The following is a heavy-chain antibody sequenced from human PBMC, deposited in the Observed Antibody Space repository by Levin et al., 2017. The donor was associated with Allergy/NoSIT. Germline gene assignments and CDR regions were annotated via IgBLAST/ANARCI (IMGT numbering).Heavy chain of an antibody. CDR2: IKSKTDGGTT. V-gene: IGHV3-15*01. Sequence: PGGSLRLSCAASGFTFSNAWMSWVRQAPGKGLEWVGRIKSKTDGGTTDYAAPVKGRFTISRDDSKNTLYLQMNSLKTEDTAVYYCTTDPTVTKMFSVDAFDSWGQGTMVTVSS. J-gene: IGHJ3*02. CDR1: GFTFSNAW. CDR3: TTDPTVTKMFSVDAFDS. D-gene: IGHD4-17*01.